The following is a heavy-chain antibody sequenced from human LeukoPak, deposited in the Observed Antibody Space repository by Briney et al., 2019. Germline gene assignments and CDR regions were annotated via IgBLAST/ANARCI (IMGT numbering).Heavy chain of an antibody. V-gene: IGHV3-21*01. J-gene: IGHJ4*02. CDR1: GFTFSSYS. Sequence: GSLRLSCAASGFTFSSYSMNWVRQAPGKGLEWVSSISNSSSYIYYADSVKGRFTISRDNAKNSLYLQMNSLRAEDTAVYYCARDKNCSSTSCYQTFDYWGQGTLVTVSS. CDR2: ISNSSSYI. CDR3: ARDKNCSSTSCYQTFDY. D-gene: IGHD2-2*01.